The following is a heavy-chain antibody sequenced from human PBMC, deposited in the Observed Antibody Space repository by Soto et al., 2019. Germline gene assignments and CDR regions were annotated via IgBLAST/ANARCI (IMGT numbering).Heavy chain of an antibody. CDR2: ISSSGRTI. V-gene: IGHV3-11*01. J-gene: IGHJ6*02. Sequence: QVQLVESGGGLVKPGGSLRLSCAASGLTFSDYCMNWIRQAPGKGLEWVSYISSSGRTIYYADSVKGRFTISRDNAKNSLYHNMNDLSADHTSGYNSARDLYLVLENRNSPLYYDGMYVWGQGTTVTVS. D-gene: IGHD6-6*01. CDR3: ARDLYLVLENRNSPLYYDGMYV. CDR1: GLTFSDYC.